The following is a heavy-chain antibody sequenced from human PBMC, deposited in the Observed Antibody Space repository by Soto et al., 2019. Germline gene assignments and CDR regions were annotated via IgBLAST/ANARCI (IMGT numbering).Heavy chain of an antibody. J-gene: IGHJ2*01. D-gene: IGHD4-17*01. CDR3: AKGNYGGNSVYFDL. CDR1: GTSISRDH. V-gene: IGHV4-59*01. CDR2: IHYGGSV. Sequence: SETLSLTXNVSGTSISRDHWIWIRQPPGMGLEWIVLIHYGGSVNRRPSFRSRATLSEDQSKNQFSLQLDSVTTADTAVYYCAKGNYGGNSVYFDLGARGTFVPVSS.